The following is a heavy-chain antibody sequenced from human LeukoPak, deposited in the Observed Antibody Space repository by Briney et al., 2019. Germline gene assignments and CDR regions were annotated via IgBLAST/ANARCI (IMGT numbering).Heavy chain of an antibody. CDR2: IYYSGST. V-gene: IGHV4-39*02. CDR1: GGSISSSSYY. D-gene: IGHD1-26*01. CDR3: AREVSGSYYETSAFDY. J-gene: IGHJ4*02. Sequence: PSETLSLICTVSGGSISSSSYYWGWIRQPPGKGLKWIGTIYYSGSTYYNPSLESRVTISVDTSKNEFSLKMSSVTAADTAVYYCAREVSGSYYETSAFDYWGQGTLVTVSS.